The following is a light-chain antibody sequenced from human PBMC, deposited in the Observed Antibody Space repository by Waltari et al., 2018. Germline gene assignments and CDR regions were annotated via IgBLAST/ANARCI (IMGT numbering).Light chain of an antibody. CDR3: CAYAGSLNPYI. Sequence: QSALTQPASVSGSPGQSITISCTGTFSDVGNYNLVSLYQQYPGKAPKLLLYEVSKRPSGISDRFSGSKSGTTASLTISRLRTEDEAFYHCCAYAGSLNPYIFGSGTKVTVL. V-gene: IGLV2-23*02. CDR1: FSDVGNYNL. J-gene: IGLJ1*01. CDR2: EVS.